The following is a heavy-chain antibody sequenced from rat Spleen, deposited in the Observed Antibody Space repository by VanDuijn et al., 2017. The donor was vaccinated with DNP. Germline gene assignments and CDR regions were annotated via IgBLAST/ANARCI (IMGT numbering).Heavy chain of an antibody. CDR3: ARHGRRVFDY. Sequence: EVQLVESGGGLVQPGNSLKLSCAASGFTFSDYAMAWVRQSPKKGLEWVATISTSGSRTYYPDSVKGRFTISRDNAKSSLYLQMNSLRSEDMATYYCARHGRRVFDYWGQGVMVTVSS. CDR2: ISTSGSRT. D-gene: IGHD1-11*01. CDR1: GFTFSDYA. V-gene: IGHV5S23*01. J-gene: IGHJ2*01.